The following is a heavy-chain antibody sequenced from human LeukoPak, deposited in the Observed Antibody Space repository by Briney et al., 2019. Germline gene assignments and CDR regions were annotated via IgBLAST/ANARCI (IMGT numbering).Heavy chain of an antibody. CDR3: ANDLGWIQLNLG. CDR2: IYSGGST. D-gene: IGHD5-18*01. J-gene: IGHJ4*02. Sequence: QAGGSLRLSCAASGFTVSSNYMSWVRQAPGKGLEWVSVIYSGGSTYYADSVKGRFTISRDNSRNTVYLQMNSLRAEDTAVYYCANDLGWIQLNLGRGQGTLVTVSS. V-gene: IGHV3-53*01. CDR1: GFTVSSNY.